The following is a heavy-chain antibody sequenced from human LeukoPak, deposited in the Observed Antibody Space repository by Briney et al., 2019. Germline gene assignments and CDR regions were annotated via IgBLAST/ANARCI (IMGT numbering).Heavy chain of an antibody. CDR3: ERHRFASPLDS. D-gene: IGHD2-21*01. J-gene: IGHJ4*02. CDR2: IFHTGDS. Sequence: PSETLSLTCNVSGVSTSSSYWSWIRQPPGNGLEWIVYIFHTGDSNHNPSLKRRVSISLDTSRDQITLRLTSVTAADTAVYYCERHRFASPLDSWGQGTLVTVSS. CDR1: GVSTSSSY. V-gene: IGHV4-59*08.